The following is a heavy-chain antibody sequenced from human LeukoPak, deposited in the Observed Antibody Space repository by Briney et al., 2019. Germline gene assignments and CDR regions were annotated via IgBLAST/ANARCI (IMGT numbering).Heavy chain of an antibody. V-gene: IGHV4-39*06. CDR2: IYYSGST. J-gene: IGHJ4*02. CDR3: ARDGGSTRGYDPGPKDGFDY. Sequence: PSETLSLTCTVSGGSISSSSYYWGWIRQPPGKGLEWIGSIYYSGSTYYNPSLKSRVIISVDTSKNQFPLKLSSVTAADTAVYYCARDGGSTRGYDPGPKDGFDYWGQGTLVTVSS. CDR1: GGSISSSSYY. D-gene: IGHD2-2*01.